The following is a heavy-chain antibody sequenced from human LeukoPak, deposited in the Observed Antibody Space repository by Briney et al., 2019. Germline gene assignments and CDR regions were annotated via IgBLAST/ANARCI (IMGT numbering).Heavy chain of an antibody. CDR3: AREGVAVAGTARGMDS. J-gene: IGHJ6*03. CDR1: GFTFSSYR. CDR2: IKQDGSEK. Sequence: GGSLRLSCAPSGFTFSSYRTSSVRQAPGKGLEWVANIKQDGSEKYYVDSVKGRFTTSRDNAKNSLYLQMNSLRAEDTAVYYCAREGVAVAGTARGMDSWGKGTTVTVSS. D-gene: IGHD6-19*01. V-gene: IGHV3-7*01.